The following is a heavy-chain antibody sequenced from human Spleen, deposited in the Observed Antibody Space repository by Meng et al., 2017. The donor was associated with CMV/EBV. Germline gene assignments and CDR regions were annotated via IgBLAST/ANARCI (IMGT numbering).Heavy chain of an antibody. J-gene: IGHJ6*02. CDR2: IGSSGSTI. V-gene: IGHV3-11*04. Sequence: GGSLRLSCAASGFTFSDYYMSWIRQAPGKGLEWLSYIGSSGSTIYYADSVQGRFTISRDNAKNSLYLQMNSLTAEDTAVYYCVRVRGSGSYFYNNYGMDVWGQGTTVTVSS. D-gene: IGHD1-26*01. CDR3: VRVRGSGSYFYNNYGMDV. CDR1: GFTFSDYY.